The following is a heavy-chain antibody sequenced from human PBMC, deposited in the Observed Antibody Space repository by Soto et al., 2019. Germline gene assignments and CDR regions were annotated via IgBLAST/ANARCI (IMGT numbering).Heavy chain of an antibody. CDR3: ARQRTSVVTQAYFDV. CDR1: GYSISNGDY. V-gene: IGHV4-38-2*01. Sequence: PSETLSLTCAVSGYSISNGDYWGWIRQAPGKGLEWIGSVYYSGSTHYEPSLRGRIAISVDTSKDQFSLKLKSVTAADTALYFCARQRTSVVTQAYFDVWGPGSLVTVSS. CDR2: VYYSGST. J-gene: IGHJ4*02. D-gene: IGHD2-21*02.